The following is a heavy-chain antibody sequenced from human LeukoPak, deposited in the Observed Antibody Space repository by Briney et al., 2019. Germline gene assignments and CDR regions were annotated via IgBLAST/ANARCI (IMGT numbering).Heavy chain of an antibody. D-gene: IGHD2/OR15-2a*01. CDR3: AKDIDSGFSGTPCYFDY. J-gene: IGHJ4*02. CDR1: GFTFDDYA. V-gene: IGHV3-9*03. Sequence: GGSLRLSCAASGFTFDDYAMHWVRQAPGKGLEWVSGISWNSGSIGYADSVKGRFTISRDSAKNSLYLQMNSLRAEDMALYYCAKDIDSGFSGTPCYFDYWGQGTLVTVSS. CDR2: ISWNSGSI.